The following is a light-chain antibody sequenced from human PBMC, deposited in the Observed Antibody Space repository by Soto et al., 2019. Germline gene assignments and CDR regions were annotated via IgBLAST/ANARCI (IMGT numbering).Light chain of an antibody. V-gene: IGLV2-8*01. J-gene: IGLJ1*01. CDR2: EVS. CDR3: SSYAGSNKSV. Sequence: SVLTQPAPVSGSPGQSITISFTGTSSDVGGFNYVSWYQQHPGKAPKLMIYEVSKRPSGVPDRFSGSKSGNTASLTVSGLQPEDEADYYCSSYAGSNKSVFGTGTKVTVL. CDR1: SSDVGGFNY.